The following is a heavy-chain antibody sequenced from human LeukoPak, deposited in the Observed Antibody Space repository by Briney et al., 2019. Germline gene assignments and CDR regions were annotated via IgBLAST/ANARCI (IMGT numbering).Heavy chain of an antibody. CDR1: GFTFSSYW. J-gene: IGHJ4*02. V-gene: IGHV3-7*04. Sequence: GGSLRLSCAASGFTFSSYWVNWVRQAPGKGLEWVANIKQDGSEENYVDSVKGRFTISRDNAKNSLYLQMNSLRAEDTAVYWCARGGYAGAMDYWGQGTLVTVSS. CDR2: IKQDGSEE. CDR3: ARGGYAGAMDY. D-gene: IGHD5-12*01.